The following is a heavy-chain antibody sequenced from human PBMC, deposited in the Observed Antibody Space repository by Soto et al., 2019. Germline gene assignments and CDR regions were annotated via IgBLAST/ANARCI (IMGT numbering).Heavy chain of an antibody. V-gene: IGHV3-11*06. Sequence: QVQLLESGGGLVQPGGSLRLSCAASGFIFRDFYMSWIRQVPGKGLEWLSKISSSSSSTDYADSVKGRFTISRDNAKNSLYLQTSSLRAEDTAVYYCARDRGGGSIFGGQYGMDVWGQATTVTVSS. CDR2: ISSSSSST. D-gene: IGHD3-3*01. CDR3: ARDRGGGSIFGGQYGMDV. J-gene: IGHJ6*02. CDR1: GFIFRDFY.